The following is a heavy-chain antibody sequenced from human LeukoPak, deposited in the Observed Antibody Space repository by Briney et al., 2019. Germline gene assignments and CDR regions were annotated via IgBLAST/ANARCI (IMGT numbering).Heavy chain of an antibody. CDR1: GYSFISYD. V-gene: IGHV1-8*02. CDR2: MNPNSGYA. Sequence: GESLKISCKGSGYSFISYDINWVRQAPGQGLEWMGWMNPNSGYAGFAQKFQGRVTSTRDTSTGTAYLELSSLRSEDTAVYFCARGEYYGSGSWGYWGQGTLVTVSS. J-gene: IGHJ4*02. D-gene: IGHD3-10*01. CDR3: ARGEYYGSGSWGY.